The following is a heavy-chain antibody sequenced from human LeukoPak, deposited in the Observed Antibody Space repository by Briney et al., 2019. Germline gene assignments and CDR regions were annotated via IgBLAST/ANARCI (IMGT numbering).Heavy chain of an antibody. V-gene: IGHV4-39*01. J-gene: IGHJ4*02. CDR1: GFTFSHYW. CDR3: ARLGAGPTYYDFWSGYSSFYFDY. D-gene: IGHD3-3*01. Sequence: GSLRLSCTASGFTFSHYWMSWVRQPPGKGLEWIGGIHYSGNTYYNPSLKSRVTISVDTSKNQFSLKLSSVTAADTAVYYCARLGAGPTYYDFWSGYSSFYFDYWGQGTLVTVSS. CDR2: IHYSGNT.